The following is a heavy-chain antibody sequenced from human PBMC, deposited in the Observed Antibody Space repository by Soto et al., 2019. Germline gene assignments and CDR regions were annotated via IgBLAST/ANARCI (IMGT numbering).Heavy chain of an antibody. Sequence: GESLKISCKGSGYRFTSYWISCVRQMPGKGLEWMGRIDPSDSYTNYSPSFQGHVTISADKSISTAYLQWSSLKASDTAMYYCARHYEVGATTIWFDPWGQGTLVTVSS. CDR3: ARHYEVGATTIWFDP. CDR2: IDPSDSYT. J-gene: IGHJ5*02. V-gene: IGHV5-10-1*01. D-gene: IGHD1-26*01. CDR1: GYRFTSYW.